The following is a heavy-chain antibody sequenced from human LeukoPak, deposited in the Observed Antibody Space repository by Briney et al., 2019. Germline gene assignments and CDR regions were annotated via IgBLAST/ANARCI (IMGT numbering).Heavy chain of an antibody. CDR1: GGSFSGYY. V-gene: IGHV4-34*01. J-gene: IGHJ5*02. CDR3: ARGCPYGSGSYYFDP. Sequence: PSETLSLTCAVYGGSFSGYYWSWIRQPPGKGLEWIGEINHSGSTNYNPSLKSRVTISVDTSKNQFSLKLSSVTAADTAVYYCARGCPYGSGSYYFDPWGQGTLVTVSS. D-gene: IGHD3-10*01. CDR2: INHSGST.